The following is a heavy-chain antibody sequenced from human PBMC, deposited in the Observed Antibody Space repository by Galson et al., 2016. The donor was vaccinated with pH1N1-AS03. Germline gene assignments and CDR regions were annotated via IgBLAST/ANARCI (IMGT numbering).Heavy chain of an antibody. CDR3: ARDRSTSYYGAHDF. Sequence: SVKVSCKASGYAFKNYGISWIRQAPGQGLEWMGRVTGSSGITNYAQKVRGRVTMTTDTSTNTAYMELRSLTSDDTAVYYCARDRSTSYYGAHDFWGQGTLVTVSS. V-gene: IGHV1-18*04. D-gene: IGHD3-10*01. J-gene: IGHJ4*02. CDR1: GYAFKNYG. CDR2: VTGSSGIT.